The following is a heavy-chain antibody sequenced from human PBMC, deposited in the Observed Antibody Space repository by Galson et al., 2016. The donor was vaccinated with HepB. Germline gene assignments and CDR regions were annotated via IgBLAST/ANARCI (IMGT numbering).Heavy chain of an antibody. CDR2: IYSGDNT. V-gene: IGHV3-66*01. D-gene: IGHD3-16*01. J-gene: IGHJ6*02. CDR1: GISVGINY. CDR3: ARDGGYQSAPSPYGMDV. Sequence: SLRLSCAVSGISVGINYMTWVRQVPGKGLEWVSVIYSGDNTYYADSVTGRFTISRDISKNTLNLQMNSLRAEDTAVYYCARDGGYQSAPSPYGMDVWGQGTTVTVSS.